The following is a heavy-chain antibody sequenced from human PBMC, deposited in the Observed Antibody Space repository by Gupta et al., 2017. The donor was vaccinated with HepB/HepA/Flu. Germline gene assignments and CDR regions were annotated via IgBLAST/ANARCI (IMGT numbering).Heavy chain of an antibody. CDR1: GYSFTSYW. CDR2: IYPGDSDT. D-gene: IGHD5-18*01. Sequence: EVQLVQSGAEVKKPGESLKISCKGSGYSFTSYWIGWVRQMPGKGLEWMGIIYPGDSDTRYSPSFQGQVTISADKSISTAYLQWSSLKASDTAMYYCARLMSGYSYGTYYYYYGMDVWGQGTTVTVSS. V-gene: IGHV5-51*01. J-gene: IGHJ6*02. CDR3: ARLMSGYSYGTYYYYYGMDV.